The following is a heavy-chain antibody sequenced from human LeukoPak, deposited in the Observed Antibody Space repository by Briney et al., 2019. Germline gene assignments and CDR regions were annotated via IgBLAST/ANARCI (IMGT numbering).Heavy chain of an antibody. V-gene: IGHV3-7*01. CDR3: ARDWSFTEYYYDSSGYYDYYGMDV. CDR1: GSTFSSYW. D-gene: IGHD3-22*01. CDR2: IKQDGSEK. Sequence: AGGSLRFSCAASGSTFSSYWMSWVRQAPGRGLEWVANIKQDGSEKYYVDSVKGRFTISRDNAKNSLYLQMNSLRAEDTAVYYCARDWSFTEYYYDSSGYYDYYGMDVWGQGTTVTVSS. J-gene: IGHJ6*02.